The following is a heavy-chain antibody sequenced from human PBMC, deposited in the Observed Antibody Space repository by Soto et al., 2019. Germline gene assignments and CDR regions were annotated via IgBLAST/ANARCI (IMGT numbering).Heavy chain of an antibody. V-gene: IGHV5-10-1*01. CDR2: IDPSDSYT. CDR3: ARCVGDIVLMVYAPGAGWFDP. D-gene: IGHD2-8*01. CDR1: GYSFTSYW. J-gene: IGHJ5*02. Sequence: GESLKISCKGSGYSFTSYWISWVRQMPGKGLEWMGRIDPSDSYTNYSPSFQGHVTISADKSISTAYLQWSSLKASDTAMYYCARCVGDIVLMVYAPGAGWFDPWGQGTLVTVSS.